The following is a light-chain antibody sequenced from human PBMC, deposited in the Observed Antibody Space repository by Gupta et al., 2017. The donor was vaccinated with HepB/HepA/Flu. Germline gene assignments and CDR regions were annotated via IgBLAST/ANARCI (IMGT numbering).Light chain of an antibody. CDR2: LNS. V-gene: IGKV2-28*01. Sequence: DIVMTQSPLSLPVTPGEPASISCRSSQSLLHRNGYTYLDWYLHKPGQSPQLLIYLNSNRASGVPDKLIGGGSGTGFTLKISRVVAEDVGVYYCRKAVPTPLTFGQGTKVEIK. J-gene: IGKJ1*01. CDR1: QSLLHRNGYTY. CDR3: RKAVPTPLT.